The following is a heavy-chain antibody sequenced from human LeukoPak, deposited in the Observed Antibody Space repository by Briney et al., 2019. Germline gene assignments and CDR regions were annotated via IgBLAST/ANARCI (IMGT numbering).Heavy chain of an antibody. Sequence: PSETTSLTCAVYIDSFANYYWNWIRQTPGKGLEWIGEVNDSGGTNINPSLRSRVILSVDTSKNQFSLKLISVTAADTAVYYCVRGFYDGDIKRGKYYFDYWGQGSLVSVSS. CDR3: VRGFYDGDIKRGKYYFDY. D-gene: IGHD2/OR15-2a*01. CDR2: VNDSGGT. J-gene: IGHJ4*02. V-gene: IGHV4-34*01. CDR1: IDSFANYY.